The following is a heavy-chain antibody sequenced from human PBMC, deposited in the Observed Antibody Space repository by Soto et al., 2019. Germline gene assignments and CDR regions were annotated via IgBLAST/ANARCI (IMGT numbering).Heavy chain of an antibody. Sequence: QTLSLTCAISGDSVSSNSAAWNWIRQSPSRGLEWLGRTFYRSKWYNDYAVSVKSRITIKPDTSKNQFSLQLNSVTPEDTAVYYGARVPVIHDAFDICGQGTMVTV. D-gene: IGHD3-22*01. CDR3: ARVPVIHDAFDI. CDR2: TFYRSKWYN. J-gene: IGHJ3*02. CDR1: GDSVSSNSAA. V-gene: IGHV6-1*01.